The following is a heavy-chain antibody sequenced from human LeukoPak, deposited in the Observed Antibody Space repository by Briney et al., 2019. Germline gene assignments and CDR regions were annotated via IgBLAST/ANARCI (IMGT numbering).Heavy chain of an antibody. CDR2: ISAYNGNT. D-gene: IGHD6-19*01. J-gene: IGHJ4*02. V-gene: IGHV1-18*01. CDR3: ARDRTGYSSGWPDY. Sequence: ASVKVSCKASGYTFTSYGISWVRQAPGQGLEWMGWISAYNGNTNYAQKLQGRVTITTDTSTSKAYMELRSLRSDDTAVYYCARDRTGYSSGWPDYWGQGTLVTVSS. CDR1: GYTFTSYG.